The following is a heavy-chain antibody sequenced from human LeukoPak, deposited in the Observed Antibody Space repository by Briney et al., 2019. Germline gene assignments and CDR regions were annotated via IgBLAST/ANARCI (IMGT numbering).Heavy chain of an antibody. CDR3: ARGDRYGYYFDY. Sequence: SETLSLTCTVSGGSISSYYWSWIRQPPGKGLEWIGYIYYSGSTNYNPSLKSRVTMSVDTSKNQFSLKLSSVTAADTAVYYCARGDRYGYYFDYWGQGTLVTVSS. D-gene: IGHD3-16*01. J-gene: IGHJ4*02. CDR2: IYYSGST. CDR1: GGSISSYY. V-gene: IGHV4-59*12.